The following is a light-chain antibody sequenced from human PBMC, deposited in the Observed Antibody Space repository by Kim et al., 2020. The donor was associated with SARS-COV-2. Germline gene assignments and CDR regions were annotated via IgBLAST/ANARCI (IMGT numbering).Light chain of an antibody. Sequence: SYELTQPPSVSVSPGQTASITCFGDKLGDKYACWYQQKPGQSPVLVIYQDSKRPSGIPERFSGSNSGNTATLTISGTQAMDEADYYCQAWDSSRVFGGGTQLTVL. CDR3: QAWDSSRV. CDR2: QDS. CDR1: KLGDKY. V-gene: IGLV3-1*01. J-gene: IGLJ3*02.